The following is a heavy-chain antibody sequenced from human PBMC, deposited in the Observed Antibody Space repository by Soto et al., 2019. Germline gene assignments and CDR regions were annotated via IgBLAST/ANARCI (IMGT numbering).Heavy chain of an antibody. J-gene: IGHJ3*01. CDR2: IRQDGSAV. Sequence: EVQLVESGGGLVQPGGSLRLSCAASGFTFSSYWMSWVRQAPGQGLEWVANIRQDGSAVHYVDSVKSRFTVSRDNAKNSLYLHMNSLRVEDTAMYYGGGTYDLWGQGTMVTVSS. CDR1: GFTFSSYW. V-gene: IGHV3-7*05. CDR3: GGTYDL.